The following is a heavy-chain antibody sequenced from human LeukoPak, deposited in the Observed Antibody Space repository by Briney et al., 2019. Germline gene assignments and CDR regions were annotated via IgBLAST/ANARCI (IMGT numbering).Heavy chain of an antibody. D-gene: IGHD1-7*01. CDR2: INHSGST. Sequence: SETLSLTCAVYGGSFSGYYRWWIRQPPGKGLEWIGEINHSGSTNYNPSLKSRVTISADTSKNQFSLKLSSVTAADTAVYYCARVPRAGTTSFSGYMDVWGKGTTVTVSS. CDR1: GGSFSGYY. V-gene: IGHV4-34*01. CDR3: ARVPRAGTTSFSGYMDV. J-gene: IGHJ6*03.